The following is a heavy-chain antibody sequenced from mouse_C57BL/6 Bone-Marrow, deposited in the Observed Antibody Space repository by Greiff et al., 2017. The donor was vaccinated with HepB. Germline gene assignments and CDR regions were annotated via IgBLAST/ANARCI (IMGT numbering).Heavy chain of an antibody. D-gene: IGHD3-2*02. V-gene: IGHV5-9-1*02. Sequence: EVQLQESGEGLVKPGGSLKLSCAASGFTFSSYAMSWVRQTPEKRLEWVAYISSGGDYIYYADTVKGRFTISRDNARNTLYLQMSSLKSEDTAMYYGTRGQLRPSWFAYWGQGTLVTVSA. CDR2: ISSGGDYI. CDR3: TRGQLRPSWFAY. CDR1: GFTFSSYA. J-gene: IGHJ3*01.